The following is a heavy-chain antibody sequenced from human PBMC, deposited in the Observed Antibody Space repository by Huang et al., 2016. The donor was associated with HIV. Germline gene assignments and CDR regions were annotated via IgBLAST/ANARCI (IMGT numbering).Heavy chain of an antibody. CDR2: ISYDGKTK. J-gene: IGHJ4*02. V-gene: IGHV3-30*18. CDR1: GFTCSSYG. D-gene: IGHD6-13*01. Sequence: QVQLVESGGGVVQPGRSLRISCAASGFTCSSYGMHRVRQAPGKGVELVAVISYDGKTKYYADSVKGRFSISRDNSKTTVYLQLNSLRVEDTAVYYCAKGGSAAAVLDFWGQGTLVTVSS. CDR3: AKGGSAAAVLDF.